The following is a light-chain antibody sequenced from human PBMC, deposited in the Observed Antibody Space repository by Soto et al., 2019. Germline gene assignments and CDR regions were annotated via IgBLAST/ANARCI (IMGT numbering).Light chain of an antibody. CDR1: QSVSSN. Sequence: EIVMTQSPATLSVSPGERATLSCRASQSVSSNLAWYQQKPGQAPRLLIHDASTRATGIPARFSGSGSATEFTLTSSSLQSEDCAVYYCQQYNYWPTFGQGTKVEIK. J-gene: IGKJ1*01. V-gene: IGKV3-15*01. CDR2: DAS. CDR3: QQYNYWPT.